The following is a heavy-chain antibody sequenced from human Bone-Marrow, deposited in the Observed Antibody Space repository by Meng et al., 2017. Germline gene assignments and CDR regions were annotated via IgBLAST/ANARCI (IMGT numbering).Heavy chain of an antibody. CDR3: ARDMDDFWSGYSYYYGMDV. CDR2: IIPIFGTA. V-gene: IGHV1-69*13. D-gene: IGHD3-3*01. Sequence: SVKVSCKASGGTFSSYAISWVRQAPGQGLEWMGGIIPIFGTANYAQKFQGRVTITADESTSTAYMELSSLRSEDTAVYYCARDMDDFWSGYSYYYGMDVWGQGTMVTVSS. J-gene: IGHJ6*02. CDR1: GGTFSSYA.